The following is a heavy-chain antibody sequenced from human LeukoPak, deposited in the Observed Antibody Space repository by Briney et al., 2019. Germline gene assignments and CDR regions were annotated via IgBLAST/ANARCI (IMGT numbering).Heavy chain of an antibody. J-gene: IGHJ4*02. CDR2: ISWNSGSI. Sequence: PGGSLRLSCAASGFTFDDYAMHWVRQAPGKGLEWVSGISWNSGSIGYADSVKGRFTISRDNAKNSLYLQMNSLRAEDTAVYYCARAIWFGEPFDYWGQGTLVTVSS. CDR3: ARAIWFGEPFDY. D-gene: IGHD3-10*01. CDR1: GFTFDDYA. V-gene: IGHV3-9*01.